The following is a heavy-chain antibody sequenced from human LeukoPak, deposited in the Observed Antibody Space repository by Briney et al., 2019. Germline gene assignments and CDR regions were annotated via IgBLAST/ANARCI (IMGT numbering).Heavy chain of an antibody. V-gene: IGHV3-48*03. CDR3: ARCPRSSDAFDI. CDR1: GFTISSYE. CDR2: ISGSST. Sequence: PGGSLRLSCAASGFTISSYEMNWVRQAPGKALEWVSYISGSSTYYADSVRGRFTISRDNAKNSLYLQMNSLRAEDTAVYYCARCPRSSDAFDIWGKGTMVTVSS. J-gene: IGHJ3*02.